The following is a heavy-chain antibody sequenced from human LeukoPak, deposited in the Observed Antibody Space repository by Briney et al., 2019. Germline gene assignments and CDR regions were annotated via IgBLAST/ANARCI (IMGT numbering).Heavy chain of an antibody. CDR1: GGSISSGSHY. CDR3: VRIRDYYDSSGHYWYFDL. Sequence: SETLSLTCTVSGGSISSGSHYWSWIRQPAGKGLEWIGRIYTSGSTYYNPSLKSRLTISVDTSKNQFSLKLSSVTAADTAVHYCVRIRDYYDSSGHYWYFDLWGRGTLVTVSS. V-gene: IGHV4-61*02. J-gene: IGHJ2*01. CDR2: IYTSGST. D-gene: IGHD3-22*01.